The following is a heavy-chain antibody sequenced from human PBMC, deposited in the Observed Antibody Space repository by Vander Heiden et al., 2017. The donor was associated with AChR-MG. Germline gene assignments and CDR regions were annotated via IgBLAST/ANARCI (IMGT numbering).Heavy chain of an antibody. Sequence: QVQLVASGGGVVQPGRSLRLSCAASGFTFSSYGTHGVRQAPGKGLEWVAVISYDGSNKYYADSVKGRFTISRDNSKNTLYLQMNSLRAEDTAVYYCAKSRDIVVVVAACMDVWGKGTTVTVSS. D-gene: IGHD2-15*01. J-gene: IGHJ6*03. CDR3: AKSRDIVVVVAACMDV. CDR2: ISYDGSNK. V-gene: IGHV3-30*18. CDR1: GFTFSSYG.